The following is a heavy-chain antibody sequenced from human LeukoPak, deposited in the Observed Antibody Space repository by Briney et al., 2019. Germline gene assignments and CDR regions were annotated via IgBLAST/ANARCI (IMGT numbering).Heavy chain of an antibody. D-gene: IGHD6-19*01. CDR2: IIPIFGTA. J-gene: IGHJ3*02. V-gene: IGHV1-69*13. Sequence: ASVKVSCKASGYTFTSYAMNWVRQAPGQGLEWMGGIIPIFGTANYAQKFQGRVTITADESASTAYMELSSLRSEDTAVYYCARDGPHQWLDDAFDIWGQGTMVTVSS. CDR1: GYTFTSYA. CDR3: ARDGPHQWLDDAFDI.